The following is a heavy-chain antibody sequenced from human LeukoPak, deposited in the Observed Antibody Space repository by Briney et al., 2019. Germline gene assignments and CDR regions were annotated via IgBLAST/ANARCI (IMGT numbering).Heavy chain of an antibody. CDR2: IYYSGSP. CDR3: ARQGVATAIDY. Sequence: PSETLSLTCTVSAGSISSSYWSWIRQPPGKGLEWIGYIYYSGSPNYSPSLESRVTISVDTAQNQFSLKLSSVTAADTAVYYCARQGVATAIDYWGQGTLVTVSS. D-gene: IGHD2-21*02. CDR1: AGSISSSY. V-gene: IGHV4-59*01. J-gene: IGHJ4*02.